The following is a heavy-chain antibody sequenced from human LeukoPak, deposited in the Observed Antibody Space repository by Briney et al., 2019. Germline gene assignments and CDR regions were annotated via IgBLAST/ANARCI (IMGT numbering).Heavy chain of an antibody. J-gene: IGHJ6*03. D-gene: IGHD3-10*01. CDR1: GGSISSYY. Sequence: SETLCLTCTVSGGSISSYYWSWIRQPAGKGLEWIGYIYYSGSTNYNTSLKSRVTISVDTSKNQFSLKLSSVTAADTAVYYCASSYGSGSYYYRYYYYYMDVWGKGTTVTVSS. V-gene: IGHV4-59*01. CDR3: ASSYGSGSYYYRYYYYYMDV. CDR2: IYYSGST.